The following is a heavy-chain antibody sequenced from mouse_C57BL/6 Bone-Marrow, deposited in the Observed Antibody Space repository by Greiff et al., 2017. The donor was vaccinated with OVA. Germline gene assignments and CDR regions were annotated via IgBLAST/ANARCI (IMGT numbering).Heavy chain of an antibody. J-gene: IGHJ2*01. CDR2: IYPRSGNT. D-gene: IGHD2-2*01. CDR3: ASGALYGYDGYFDY. Sequence: VKLMESGAELARPGASVKLSCKASGYTFTSYGISWVKQSTGQGLEWIGEIYPRSGNTYYNEKFKGKATLTADKSSSTAYMELRSLTSEDSAVYFCASGALYGYDGYFDYWGQGTTLTVSS. CDR1: GYTFTSYG. V-gene: IGHV1-81*01.